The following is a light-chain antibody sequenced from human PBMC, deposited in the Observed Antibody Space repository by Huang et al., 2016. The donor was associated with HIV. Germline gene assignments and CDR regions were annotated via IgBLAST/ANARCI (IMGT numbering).Light chain of an antibody. V-gene: IGKV3-11*01. CDR1: QSVGRN. CDR3: QQRDS. CDR2: DAS. Sequence: EIVLTQSPGTLSLSPGERATLSCRASQSVGRNVGWYQQKACQTPRLFIYDASTRATGIPARFSGRVSGTDITLTIRSLEPEDVAVYYCQQRDSFGQGTRLDIK. J-gene: IGKJ5*01.